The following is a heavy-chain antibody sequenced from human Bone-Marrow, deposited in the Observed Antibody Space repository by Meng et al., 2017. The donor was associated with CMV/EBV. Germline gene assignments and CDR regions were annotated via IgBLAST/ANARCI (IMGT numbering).Heavy chain of an antibody. CDR1: GASFISCDDY. D-gene: IGHD3-9*01. V-gene: IGHV4-30-4*08. J-gene: IGHJ3*01. CDR2: IYYSGNT. CDR3: ARTLGSFDWVSHQDAFDL. Sequence: SETLSLTCTVSGASFISCDDYWSCIGQPPGKGLEWIGYIYYSGNTYSNPSLISRVTISVDTSENQFSLELSSVTAADTAVYYCARTLGSFDWVSHQDAFDLWGQGTMVTVSS.